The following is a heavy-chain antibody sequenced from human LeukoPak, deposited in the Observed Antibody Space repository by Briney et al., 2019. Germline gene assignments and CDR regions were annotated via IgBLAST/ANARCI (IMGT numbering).Heavy chain of an antibody. CDR1: GFTFSSYG. CDR2: ISYDGSNK. CDR3: AKDGSKMYYYDSSGYYYFPSGMGV. D-gene: IGHD3-22*01. Sequence: GGSLRLSCAASGFTFSSYGMHWVRQAPGKGLEWVAVISYDGSNKYYADSVKGRFTISRDNSKNTLYLQMNSLRAEDTAVYYCAKDGSKMYYYDSSGYYYFPSGMGVWGQGTTVTVSS. V-gene: IGHV3-30*18. J-gene: IGHJ6*02.